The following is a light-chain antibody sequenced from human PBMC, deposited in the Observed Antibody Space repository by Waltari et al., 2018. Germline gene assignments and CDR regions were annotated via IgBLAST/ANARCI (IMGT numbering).Light chain of an antibody. CDR1: QSVGSSS. J-gene: IGKJ1*01. V-gene: IGKV3-20*01. CDR2: RAS. CDR3: QQHGTLPAT. Sequence: EIVLTQSPGTASLYPGERVTLSCRAIQSVGSSSLAWYQQKPGQAPRLVIYRASRRATGIPDRFSGSGSGTDFSLTISRLEPEDFAVYYCQQHGTLPATFGQGTKVEIK.